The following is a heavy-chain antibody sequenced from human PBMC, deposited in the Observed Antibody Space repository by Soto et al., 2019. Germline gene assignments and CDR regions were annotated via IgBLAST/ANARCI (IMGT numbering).Heavy chain of an antibody. Sequence: GSLGLSCAASGFTVSSNYMSGVRQAPGKGLEWVSVIYSGGSTYYADSVKGRFTISRDNSKNTLYLQMNSLRAEDTAVYYCAGTTDHTVGMDVWGQGTTVTVSS. CDR1: GFTVSSNY. CDR3: AGTTDHTVGMDV. D-gene: IGHD4-17*01. J-gene: IGHJ6*02. CDR2: IYSGGST. V-gene: IGHV3-53*01.